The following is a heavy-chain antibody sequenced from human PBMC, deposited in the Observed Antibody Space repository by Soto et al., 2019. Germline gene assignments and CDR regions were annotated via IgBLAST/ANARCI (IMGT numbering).Heavy chain of an antibody. Sequence: QVQLVESGGGVVQPGRSLRLSCAASGFTFSSYAMHWVRQAPGKGLEWVAVISYDGSNKYYADSVKGRFTISRDNSKNALYLQMNRLRAEDTAVYYCARDQYSNYAFDYWGQGTLVTVSS. D-gene: IGHD4-4*01. V-gene: IGHV3-30-3*01. CDR3: ARDQYSNYAFDY. CDR1: GFTFSSYA. J-gene: IGHJ4*02. CDR2: ISYDGSNK.